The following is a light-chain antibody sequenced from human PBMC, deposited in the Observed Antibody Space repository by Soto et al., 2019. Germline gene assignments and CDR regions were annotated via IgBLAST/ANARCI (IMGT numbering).Light chain of an antibody. V-gene: IGKV3-20*01. CDR1: QTVNSDY. J-gene: IGKJ2*01. Sequence: ETVLTQSPGTVSLSPGERATLSCTTSQTVNSDYLAWYQQKPGQAPRLLIYGVFNRATGIPDRFSGSGSGTYFTLTISGLEPEDSAVYYCQHYDGSPRTFGQGTTWRS. CDR3: QHYDGSPRT. CDR2: GVF.